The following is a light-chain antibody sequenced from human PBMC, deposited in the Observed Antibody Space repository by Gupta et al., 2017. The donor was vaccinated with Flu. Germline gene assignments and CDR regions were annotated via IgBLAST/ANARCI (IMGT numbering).Light chain of an antibody. J-gene: IGLJ3*02. CDR3: VLYMGSGISV. Sequence: TVTLTCGLSSGSVSTNYYPSWYQQTPGQAPRTLIYSTNTRSSGVPDRFSGSILGNKAALTITGAQADDESDDYCVLYMGSGISVFGGGTKLTVL. V-gene: IGLV8-61*01. CDR2: STN. CDR1: SGSVSTNYY.